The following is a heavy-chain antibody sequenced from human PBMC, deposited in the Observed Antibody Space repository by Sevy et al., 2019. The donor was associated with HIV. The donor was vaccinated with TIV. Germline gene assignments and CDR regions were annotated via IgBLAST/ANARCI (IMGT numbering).Heavy chain of an antibody. CDR1: GFIFRSYE. D-gene: IGHD4-17*01. J-gene: IGHJ4*02. CDR3: ARDLPPSATTVAHFDY. Sequence: GGSLRLSCAASGFIFRSYEMNWVRQAPEKGLEWVSYISNSGSTISYSDSVKGRFTISRDNAKNSLYLQMNSLRVEDTAVYYCARDLPPSATTVAHFDYWGQGTLVTVSS. CDR2: ISNSGSTI. V-gene: IGHV3-48*03.